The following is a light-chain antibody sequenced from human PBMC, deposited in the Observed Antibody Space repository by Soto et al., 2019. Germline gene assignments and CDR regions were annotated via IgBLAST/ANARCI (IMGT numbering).Light chain of an antibody. CDR2: GAS. V-gene: IGKV3-15*01. CDR1: QSVSAN. J-gene: IGKJ2*01. CDR3: QQYNNWTPYT. Sequence: EIVVTQSPATLSVSPGVGATLSCRASQSVSANLAWYQQKPGQAPRLLIYGASTRATGIPARFSGSGSGTEFTLTINSVQSEDFAVYYCQQYNNWTPYTFGQGNKLEVK.